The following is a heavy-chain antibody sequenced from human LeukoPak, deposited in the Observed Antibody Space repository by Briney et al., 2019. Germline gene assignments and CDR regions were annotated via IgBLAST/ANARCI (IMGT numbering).Heavy chain of an antibody. Sequence: SETLSLTCTVSGXSISSHYWSWIRQPPGRGLEWIGYIYYSGSTNYNPSLKGRVTMSVDTSKNQFSLKLSSVTAADTAVYYCAREGAIAAAGLNWFDPWGQGTLVTVSS. CDR3: AREGAIAAAGLNWFDP. CDR1: GXSISSHY. CDR2: IYYSGST. V-gene: IGHV4-59*11. D-gene: IGHD6-13*01. J-gene: IGHJ5*02.